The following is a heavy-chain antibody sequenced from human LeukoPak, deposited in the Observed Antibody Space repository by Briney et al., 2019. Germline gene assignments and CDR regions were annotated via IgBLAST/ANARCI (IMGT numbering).Heavy chain of an antibody. CDR2: IWYDGSNK. CDR1: GFTFSNYG. D-gene: IGHD1-26*01. J-gene: IGHJ4*02. Sequence: PGGSLRLSCAAPGFTFSNYGMHWVRQAPGKGLEWVAVIWYDGSNKYYADSVKGRFTISRDNSKNTLYLQMNSLRAEDTAVYYCARDFMGATDFDYWGQGTLVTVSS. V-gene: IGHV3-33*01. CDR3: ARDFMGATDFDY.